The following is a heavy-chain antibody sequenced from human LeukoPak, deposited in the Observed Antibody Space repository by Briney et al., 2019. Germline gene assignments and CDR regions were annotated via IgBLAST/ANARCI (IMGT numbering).Heavy chain of an antibody. CDR1: GYTFTSYG. V-gene: IGHV1-18*01. D-gene: IGHD2-8*02. CDR3: ARAPLPGDYFDY. J-gene: IGHJ4*02. Sequence: ASVKVSCKASGYTFTSYGISWVRQAPGQGLEWMGWISAYNGNTNYAQKLQGRVTMTTHISASTAYMELSSLRSEDTAVYYCARAPLPGDYFDYWGQGTLVTVSS. CDR2: ISAYNGNT.